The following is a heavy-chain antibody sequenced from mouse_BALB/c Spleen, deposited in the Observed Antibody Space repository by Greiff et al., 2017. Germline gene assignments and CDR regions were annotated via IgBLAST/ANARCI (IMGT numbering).Heavy chain of an antibody. CDR2: IRLKSNNYAT. J-gene: IGHJ1*01. Sequence: EVKLMESGGGLVQPGGSMKLSCVASGFTFSNYWLNWVRQSPEKGLEWVAEIRLKSNNYATHYAESVKGRFTISRDDSKSSVYLQMNNLRAEDTGIYYCTQLGRYFDVWGAGTTVTVSS. D-gene: IGHD4-1*02. CDR1: GFTFSNYW. V-gene: IGHV6-6*02. CDR3: TQLGRYFDV.